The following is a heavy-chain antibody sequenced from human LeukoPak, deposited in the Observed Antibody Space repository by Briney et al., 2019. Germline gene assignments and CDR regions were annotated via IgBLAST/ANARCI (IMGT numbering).Heavy chain of an antibody. CDR3: ARGPTFSSSTSYNFDY. V-gene: IGHV1-8*02. J-gene: IGHJ4*02. D-gene: IGHD2-2*01. CDR1: GYTFTGYY. Sequence: GASVKVSCKASGYTFTGYYMHWVRQAPGQGLEWMGWMNPNSGNTGYAQKFQGRVTMTRNTSISTAYMELSSLRSEDTAVYYCARGPTFSSSTSYNFDYWGQGTLVTVSS. CDR2: MNPNSGNT.